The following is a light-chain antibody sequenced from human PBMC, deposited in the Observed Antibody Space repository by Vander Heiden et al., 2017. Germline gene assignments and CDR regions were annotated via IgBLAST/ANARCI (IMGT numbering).Light chain of an antibody. CDR3: MQAVPTRPIT. CDR1: PSLLHRNGYNY. Sequence: DFVITPSPLSLPVTPGTPAPIPCRSCPSLLHRNGYNYLDWYLQKPGQSPQLLIFLSSNRAAGGLDRSSGSGSGGDFIMKISRVVDEDVRGYYCMQAVPTRPITFGGGTKLEIK. J-gene: IGKJ4*01. V-gene: IGKV2-28*01. CDR2: LSS.